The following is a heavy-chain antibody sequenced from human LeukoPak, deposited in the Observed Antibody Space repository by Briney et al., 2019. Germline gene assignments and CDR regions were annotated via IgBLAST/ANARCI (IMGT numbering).Heavy chain of an antibody. J-gene: IGHJ4*02. CDR3: ARVCYDSSGYYYLDY. Sequence: ASVKVSCKASGYTFTGYYMHWVRQAPGQGLEWMGWINPNSGGTNYAQKFQGRVTMTRDTSISTAYMELSRLRSDDTAVYYCARVCYDSSGYYYLDYWGQGTLVTVSS. CDR2: INPNSGGT. CDR1: GYTFTGYY. D-gene: IGHD3-22*01. V-gene: IGHV1-2*02.